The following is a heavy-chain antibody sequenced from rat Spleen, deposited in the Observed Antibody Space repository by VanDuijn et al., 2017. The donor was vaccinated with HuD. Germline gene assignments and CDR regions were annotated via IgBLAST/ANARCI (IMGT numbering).Heavy chain of an antibody. J-gene: IGHJ2*01. D-gene: IGHD1-4*01. V-gene: IGHV5-22*01. Sequence: EVQLVESGGGLVQPGESLKLSCAASGFTFSDYYMTWVRQAPKTGLEWVASISYEGSSTYYGDSVKGRFTISRDNAKSTMYLQMNSLRSGDTTTYYCKRGDYPCVGHYFDYWGEGVMFTVSS. CDR2: ISYEGSST. CDR1: GFTFSDYY. CDR3: KRGDYPCVGHYFDY.